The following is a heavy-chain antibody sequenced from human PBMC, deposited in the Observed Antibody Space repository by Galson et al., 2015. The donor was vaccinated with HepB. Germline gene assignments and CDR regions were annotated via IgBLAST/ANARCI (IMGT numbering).Heavy chain of an antibody. D-gene: IGHD6-13*01. V-gene: IGHV3-21*01. CDR3: ARDSTPYSSSGYGGKGWFDP. CDR2: ISSSSSYI. CDR1: GFTFSSYS. J-gene: IGHJ5*02. Sequence: SLRLSCAASGFTFSSYSMNWVRQAPGKGLEWVSSISSSSSYIYYADSVKGRFTISRDNAKNSLYLQMNSLRAEDTAVYYCARDSTPYSSSGYGGKGWFDPWGQGTLVTVSS.